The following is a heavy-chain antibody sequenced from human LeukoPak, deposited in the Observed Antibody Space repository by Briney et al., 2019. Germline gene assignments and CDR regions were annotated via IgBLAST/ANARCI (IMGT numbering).Heavy chain of an antibody. CDR1: GFRFSDYY. CDR3: AKDAPADFDY. Sequence: GGSLRLSCAASGFRFSDYYMSWIRQAPGKGLEWVSAISGSGGSTYYADSVKGRFTISRDNSKNTLYLQMNSLRAEDTAVYYCAKDAPADFDYWGQGTLVTVSS. J-gene: IGHJ4*02. CDR2: ISGSGGST. V-gene: IGHV3-23*01.